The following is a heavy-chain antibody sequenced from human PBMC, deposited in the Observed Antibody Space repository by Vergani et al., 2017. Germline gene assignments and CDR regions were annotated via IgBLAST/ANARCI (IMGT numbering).Heavy chain of an antibody. J-gene: IGHJ4*02. CDR2: IYPGDSDT. CDR1: GYSFTSYW. V-gene: IGHV5-51*03. Sequence: EVQLVQSGAEVKKPGESLKISCKGSGYSFTSYWIGWVRQMPGKGLEWMGIIYPGDSDTRYSPSFQGQVTISADKSISTAYLQWSSLKASDTAMYYCARELPPTYSSSWYPFDYWGQGTLVPVSS. CDR3: ARELPPTYSSSWYPFDY. D-gene: IGHD6-13*01.